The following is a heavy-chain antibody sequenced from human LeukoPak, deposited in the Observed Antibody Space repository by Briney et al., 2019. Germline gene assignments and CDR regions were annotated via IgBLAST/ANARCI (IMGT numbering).Heavy chain of an antibody. D-gene: IGHD3-16*01. CDR3: ARDHRGSDPETLYYYYGMDV. V-gene: IGHV3-NL1*01. CDR2: IYSGGST. Sequence: GGSLRLSCAASGFTFSNYGMYWVRQAPGKGLEWVSVIYSGGSTYYADSVKGRFTISRDNYKNTLYLQMNGLRAEDTAVYYCARDHRGSDPETLYYYYGMDVWGQGTTVTVSS. CDR1: GFTFSNYG. J-gene: IGHJ6*02.